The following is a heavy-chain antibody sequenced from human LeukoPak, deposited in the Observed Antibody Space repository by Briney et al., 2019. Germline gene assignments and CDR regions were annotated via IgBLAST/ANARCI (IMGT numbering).Heavy chain of an antibody. CDR1: GFSFSTYW. CDR2: MKQDGSDK. J-gene: IGHJ4*02. Sequence: GGSLRLSCAASGFSFSTYWMTWVRQAPGKGPEWVANMKQDGSDKYYVESVKGRFTISRDNAKNSLYLQMNSLRAEDTAVYYCAKDKDDFWSGYYDYWGQGTLVTVSS. D-gene: IGHD3-3*01. CDR3: AKDKDDFWSGYYDY. V-gene: IGHV3-7*01.